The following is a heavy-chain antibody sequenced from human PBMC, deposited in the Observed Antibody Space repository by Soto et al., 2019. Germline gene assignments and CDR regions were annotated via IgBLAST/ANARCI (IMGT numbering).Heavy chain of an antibody. CDR2: INPSGGST. Sequence: GASVKVSCKASGYTFTSYYMHWVRQAPGQGLEWMGIINPSGGSTSYAQKFQGRVTMTRDTSTSTVYMELSSLRSEDTAVYYCARVILVVPADLYYYYGMDVWGQGTTVTVSS. J-gene: IGHJ6*02. D-gene: IGHD2-2*01. V-gene: IGHV1-46*01. CDR1: GYTFTSYY. CDR3: ARVILVVPADLYYYYGMDV.